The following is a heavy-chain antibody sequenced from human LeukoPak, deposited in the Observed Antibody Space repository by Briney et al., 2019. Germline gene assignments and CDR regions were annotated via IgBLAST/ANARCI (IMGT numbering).Heavy chain of an antibody. V-gene: IGHV4-4*07. CDR3: ARDQHYYDSSGYLDAFDI. CDR1: GGSISSYY. Sequence: SETLSLTCTVSGGSISSYYWGWIRQPAGKGLEWIGRIYTSGSTNYNPSLKSRVTMSVDTSKNQFSLKLSSVTAADTAVYYCARDQHYYDSSGYLDAFDIWGQGTMVTVSS. D-gene: IGHD3-22*01. J-gene: IGHJ3*02. CDR2: IYTSGST.